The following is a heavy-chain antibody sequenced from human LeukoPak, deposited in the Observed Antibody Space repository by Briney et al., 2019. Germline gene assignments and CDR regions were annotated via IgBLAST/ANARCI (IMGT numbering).Heavy chain of an antibody. Sequence: GGTLRLSCAASGFTFSSYDMTWVRQAPGKGLEWVSSISGSGGSTYYADSVKGRFTISRDNSKNTLYLQMNSLRAEDTAVYYCAKAAVAGTLYWGQGTLVTVSS. V-gene: IGHV3-23*01. D-gene: IGHD6-19*01. CDR2: ISGSGGST. CDR1: GFTFSSYD. CDR3: AKAAVAGTLY. J-gene: IGHJ4*02.